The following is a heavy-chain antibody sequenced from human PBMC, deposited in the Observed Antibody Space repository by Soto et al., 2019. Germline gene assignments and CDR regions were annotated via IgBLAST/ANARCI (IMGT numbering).Heavy chain of an antibody. CDR1: GFTVSNNY. CDR3: AARAGGGGY. Sequence: EVQLVESGGGLIQPGGSLRLSCAVSGFTVSNNYMSWVRQAPGKGLEGVSVIYSGGYTAYGDSVKGRFTISRDNSKNQLYLQKDCPGGDKTGVFCRAARAGGGGYWGQGTLVTVSS. V-gene: IGHV3-53*01. D-gene: IGHD6-6*01. J-gene: IGHJ4*02. CDR2: IYSGGYT.